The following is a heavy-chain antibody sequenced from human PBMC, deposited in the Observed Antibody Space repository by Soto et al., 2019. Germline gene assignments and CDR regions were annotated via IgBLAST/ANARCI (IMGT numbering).Heavy chain of an antibody. Sequence: QEQLVQSGAEVKKPGASVKVSCMTSGYTFTDYDINWVRQATGQGLEFIGWMNPNSGETGYAQKFQRRVTMTSSTSLSTAYLELSSLTSDDTAVYFCARVAVAARPRWYNWFDPWGQGTLVTVSS. CDR1: GYTFTDYD. CDR2: MNPNSGET. CDR3: ARVAVAARPRWYNWFDP. V-gene: IGHV1-8*02. J-gene: IGHJ5*02. D-gene: IGHD2-15*01.